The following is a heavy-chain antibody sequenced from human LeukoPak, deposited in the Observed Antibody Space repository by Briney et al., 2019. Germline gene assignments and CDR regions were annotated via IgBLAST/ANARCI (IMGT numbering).Heavy chain of an antibody. J-gene: IGHJ4*02. D-gene: IGHD3-9*01. CDR2: IRYDGSDR. CDR3: AKLQLYYDILTGPLVDS. CDR1: GFTFSRYG. V-gene: IGHV3-30*02. Sequence: GSLRLSCAASGFTFSRYGMHWVRQTPGKGLECVAFIRYDGSDRYYVESMKGRFTISRDNSKNSLYLQMNSLRAEDTAVYYCAKLQLYYDILTGPLVDSWGQGTLVTVSS.